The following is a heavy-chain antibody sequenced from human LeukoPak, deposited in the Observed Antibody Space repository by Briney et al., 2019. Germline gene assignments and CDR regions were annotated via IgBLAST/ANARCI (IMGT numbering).Heavy chain of an antibody. CDR3: ARVRAIAAAGNYVDAFDI. J-gene: IGHJ3*02. D-gene: IGHD6-13*01. V-gene: IGHV4-4*07. CDR2: IYTSGST. Sequence: KPSETLSLTCTVSGGSISSYYWCSIRQPAGKGLEWIGRIYTSGSTNYNPSLKSRVTMSVDTSKNQFSLKLSSVTAADTAVYYCARVRAIAAAGNYVDAFDIWGQGTMVTVSS. CDR1: GGSISSYY.